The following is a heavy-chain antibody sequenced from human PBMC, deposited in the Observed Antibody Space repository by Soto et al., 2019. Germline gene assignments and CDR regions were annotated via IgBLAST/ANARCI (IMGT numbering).Heavy chain of an antibody. CDR2: INSDGSST. D-gene: IGHD2-15*01. CDR1: GFTFSSYW. Sequence: EVQLVESGGGLVQPGGSLRLSCAASGFTFSSYWMHWVRQAPGKGLVWVSRINSDGSSTSYADSVKGRFTISRDNAKNTLYLQMNSLRAEDTAVYYCARDILRGCSGGSCAFDPWGQGTLVTVSS. J-gene: IGHJ5*02. V-gene: IGHV3-74*01. CDR3: ARDILRGCSGGSCAFDP.